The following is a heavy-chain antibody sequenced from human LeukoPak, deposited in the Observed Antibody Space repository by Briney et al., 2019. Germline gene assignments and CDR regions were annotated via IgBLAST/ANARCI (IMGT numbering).Heavy chain of an antibody. CDR3: VRSQYYFDY. CDR2: ILFDGSEK. Sequence: GGSLRLSCAASGFIFNTYGMHWVRQAPGKGLEWVAVILFDGSEKYYADSVKGRFTISRDNSKNSLYLQMNSLRVEDTAVYYCVRSQYYFDYWGQGTLITVSS. CDR1: GFIFNTYG. J-gene: IGHJ4*02. D-gene: IGHD3-10*01. V-gene: IGHV3-30*03.